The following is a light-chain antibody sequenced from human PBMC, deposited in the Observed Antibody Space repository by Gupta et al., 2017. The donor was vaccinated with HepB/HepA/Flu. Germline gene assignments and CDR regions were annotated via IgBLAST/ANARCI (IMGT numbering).Light chain of an antibody. J-gene: IGLJ1*01. CDR2: DVS. CDR3: SSYTSISTHV. V-gene: IGLV2-14*03. CDR1: SSDVGAYNY. Sequence: QSALTQPASVSGSPGQSITISCTGTSSDVGAYNYVSWYQQQPGIATKLMIFDVSNRPSGVSNRFSGSKSGNTASLTISGLQAEDESDYYCSSYTSISTHVFGTGTKVTVL.